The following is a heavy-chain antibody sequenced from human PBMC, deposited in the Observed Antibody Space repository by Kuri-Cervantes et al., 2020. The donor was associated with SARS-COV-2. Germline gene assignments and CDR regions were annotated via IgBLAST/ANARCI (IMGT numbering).Heavy chain of an antibody. CDR1: GGSISSYY. D-gene: IGHD2-8*01. CDR2: IYYSGST. J-gene: IGHJ4*02. Sequence: SETLSLTCTVSGGSISSYYWSWIRQPPGKGLEWIGYIYYSGSTNDNPSLKSRVTISVDTSKNQFSLKLSSVTAADTAVYYCAREGLMGTMDYWGQGTLVTVSS. CDR3: AREGLMGTMDY. V-gene: IGHV4-59*12.